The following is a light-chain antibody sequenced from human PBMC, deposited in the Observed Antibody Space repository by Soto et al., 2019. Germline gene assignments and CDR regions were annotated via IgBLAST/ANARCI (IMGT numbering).Light chain of an antibody. CDR3: QQYDNLPLT. V-gene: IGKV1-33*01. CDR2: DAS. J-gene: IGKJ4*01. Sequence: DIQMTQSPSSLSASVGDRVTTTCQASQDISNYLNWYQQKPGKAPKLLIYDASNLETGVPSRFSGSGSGTDFTLTISSLQPEDIATYYCQQYDNLPLTFGGGTKVEIK. CDR1: QDISNY.